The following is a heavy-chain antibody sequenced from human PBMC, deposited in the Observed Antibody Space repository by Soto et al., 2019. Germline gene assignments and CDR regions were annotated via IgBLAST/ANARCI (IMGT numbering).Heavy chain of an antibody. J-gene: IGHJ4*02. CDR2: INPSGGST. CDR3: AREAAVGPINN. CDR1: GYSVTSYY. D-gene: IGHD6-13*01. V-gene: IGHV1-46*01. Sequence: QVQLVQSGAEVKKPGASVKLSCKASGYSVTSYYIDWVRQAPGQGLAWIGMINPSGGSTESAQKFQGRVTMTRDTSTSTVYLELSGLRFEDAAVYFCAREAAVGPINNWGQGTLVTVSS.